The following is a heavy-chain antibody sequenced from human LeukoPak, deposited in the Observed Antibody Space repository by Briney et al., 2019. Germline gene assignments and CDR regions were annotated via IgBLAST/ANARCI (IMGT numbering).Heavy chain of an antibody. D-gene: IGHD3-10*01. CDR1: GFTFTSSA. J-gene: IGHJ5*02. Sequence: GASVKVSCKASGFTFTSSAMQWVRQARGQRLEWIGWIVVGSGNTNYAQKFQERVTITRDMSTSTAYMELSSLRSEDTAVYYCAAGAGSYGNWFDPWGQGTLVTVSS. CDR2: IVVGSGNT. V-gene: IGHV1-58*02. CDR3: AAGAGSYGNWFDP.